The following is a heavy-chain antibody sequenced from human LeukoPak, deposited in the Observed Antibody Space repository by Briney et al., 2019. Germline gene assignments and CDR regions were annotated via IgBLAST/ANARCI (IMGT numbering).Heavy chain of an antibody. CDR3: ARGFGGVYGDYTNY. CDR2: IIPIFGTA. CDR1: GGTFSSYA. D-gene: IGHD4-17*01. Sequence: WASVKVSCKASGGTFSSYAISWVRQAPGQGLEWMGGIIPIFGTANYAQKFQGRVTITADESTSTAYMELSSLRSEDTAVYYCARGFGGVYGDYTNYWGQGTLVTVSS. V-gene: IGHV1-69*01. J-gene: IGHJ4*02.